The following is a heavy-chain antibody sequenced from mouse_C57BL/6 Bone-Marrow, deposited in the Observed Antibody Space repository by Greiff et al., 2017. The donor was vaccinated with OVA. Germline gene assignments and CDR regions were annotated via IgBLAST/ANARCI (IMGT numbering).Heavy chain of an antibody. V-gene: IGHV2-3*01. J-gene: IGHJ3*01. CDR2: IWGDGST. CDR1: GFSFTSYG. CDR3: AKEGASYDRNYGGSC. D-gene: IGHD2-5*01. Sequence: VKLMESGPGLVAPSQSLSITCTVSGFSFTSYGVSWVRQPPGKGLEWLGVIWGDGSTNYYSALMSRLSSSKDNSKGQVFVKLNSLQTEDTATDDCAKEGASYDRNYGGSCWGQGTLVTVSA.